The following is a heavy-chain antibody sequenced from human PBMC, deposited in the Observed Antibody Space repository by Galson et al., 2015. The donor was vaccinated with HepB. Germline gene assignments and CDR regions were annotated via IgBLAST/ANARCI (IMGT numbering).Heavy chain of an antibody. CDR2: IDPSDSYT. J-gene: IGHJ3*02. CDR3: ARRGDDSSGYYYDAFDI. Sequence: QSGAEVKKPGESLRISCKGSGYSFTSYWISWVRQMPGKGLEWMGRIDPSDSYTNYSPSFRGHVTISADKSISTAYLQWSSLKASDTAMYYCARRGDDSSGYYYDAFDIWGQGTMVTVSS. V-gene: IGHV5-10-1*01. CDR1: GYSFTSYW. D-gene: IGHD3-22*01.